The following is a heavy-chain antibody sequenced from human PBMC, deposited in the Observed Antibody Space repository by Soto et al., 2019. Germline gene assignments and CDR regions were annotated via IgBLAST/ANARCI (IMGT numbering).Heavy chain of an antibody. CDR1: GFTFSSYA. J-gene: IGHJ4*02. CDR3: ATAKSTYASAYYVY. Sequence: EVQLLESGGDLVQPGGSLRLSCAASGFTFSSYAMSWVRQAPEKGLEWVSGINNSGGRTYYADSVKGRFTISRDNSKNTLYLQMNSLRAEDTAIYFCATAKSTYASAYYVYWGRGTEVNVSS. CDR2: INNSGGRT. D-gene: IGHD1-26*01. V-gene: IGHV3-23*01.